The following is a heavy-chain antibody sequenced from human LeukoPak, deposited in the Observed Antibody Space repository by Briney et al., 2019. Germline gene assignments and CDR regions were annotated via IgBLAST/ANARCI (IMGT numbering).Heavy chain of an antibody. CDR1: GGSISSPY. Sequence: PPETLPLTCSFSGGSISSPYWSWIRQPPGKGLKWIGYIYYTGSTNYNPSLKSRVTMFVDMSKNQFSLRLSSVTAADTAVYYCARHRAYSSSSPFDYWGQGTLVTVSS. J-gene: IGHJ4*02. V-gene: IGHV4-59*08. CDR3: ARHRAYSSSSPFDY. CDR2: IYYTGST. D-gene: IGHD6-6*01.